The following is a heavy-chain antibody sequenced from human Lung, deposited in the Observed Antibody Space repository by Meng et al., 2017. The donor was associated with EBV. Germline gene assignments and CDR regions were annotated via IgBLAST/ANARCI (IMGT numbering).Heavy chain of an antibody. CDR1: EYTLTVYN. Sequence: QGGMGRMGAGGKRLGAPGKVCCKASEYTLTVYNMDWGGQAPGQGLEWMGLINPNSGGTHDAQKLQGRVTMTRDTSITTAYMELSRLRSDDTAVYYCARSMGGGGWYVDYWGQGTLVTVSS. J-gene: IGHJ4*02. CDR2: INPNSGGT. V-gene: IGHV1-2*06. D-gene: IGHD6-19*01. CDR3: ARSMGGGGWYVDY.